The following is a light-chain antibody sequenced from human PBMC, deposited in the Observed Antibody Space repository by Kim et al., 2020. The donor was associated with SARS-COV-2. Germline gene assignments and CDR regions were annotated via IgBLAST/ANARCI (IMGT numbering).Light chain of an antibody. CDR3: QQYGSSLWT. CDR2: GAS. J-gene: IGKJ1*01. CDR1: QSFTSSY. V-gene: IGKV3-20*01. Sequence: EIVLTQSPGTLSLSPGERATLSCRASQSFTSSYLAWYQQKPGQAPRLLIYGASSRATDIPDRFSGSGSGTDFTLTISRLEPEDFAVYYCQQYGSSLWTFGQGTKVDIK.